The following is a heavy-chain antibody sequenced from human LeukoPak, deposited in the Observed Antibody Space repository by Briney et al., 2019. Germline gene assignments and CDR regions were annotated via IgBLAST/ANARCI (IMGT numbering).Heavy chain of an antibody. V-gene: IGHV1-3*03. D-gene: IGHD3-22*01. J-gene: IGHJ1*01. CDR2: INAGNGNT. CDR1: GYTFTSYA. Sequence: ASVKVSCKASGYTFTSYAMNWVRQAPGQRLEWMGWINAGNGNTRYSKEFQGRVTINRDTSASTVYMELSSLRSEDMAVYYCARDLGYYDSSGYYRGAEYFQHWGQGTLVTVSS. CDR3: ARDLGYYDSSGYYRGAEYFQH.